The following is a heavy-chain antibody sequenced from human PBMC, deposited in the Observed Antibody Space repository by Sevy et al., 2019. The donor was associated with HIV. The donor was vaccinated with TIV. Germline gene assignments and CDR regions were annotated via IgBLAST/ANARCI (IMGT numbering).Heavy chain of an antibody. J-gene: IGHJ6*02. CDR2: IKKDGSEK. D-gene: IGHD1-26*01. Sequence: GGSLRLSCAASGFTFSTYWMSWVRQSPGKGLEWVANIKKDGSEKYYVDSVKGRFTISRDNAKNSLYLQMNSLRAEDTAVYFRARDCNSPTCLRGMDVWGQGTTVTVSS. CDR3: ARDCNSPTCLRGMDV. CDR1: GFTFSTYW. V-gene: IGHV3-7*05.